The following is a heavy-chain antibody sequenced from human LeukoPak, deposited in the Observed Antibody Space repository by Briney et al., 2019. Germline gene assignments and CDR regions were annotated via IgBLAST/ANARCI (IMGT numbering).Heavy chain of an antibody. D-gene: IGHD5-12*01. CDR1: GFTFSNYG. Sequence: GGSLRLSCAASGFTFSNYGLHWVRQAPGKGLEWVSFIRYDGSNKYYIDSVKGRFTISRDNSKNTLYLQMNSLRAEDTAVYYCAKGSGYEHSHYYYYMDVWGKGTTVTISS. CDR3: AKGSGYEHSHYYYYMDV. V-gene: IGHV3-30*02. CDR2: IRYDGSNK. J-gene: IGHJ6*03.